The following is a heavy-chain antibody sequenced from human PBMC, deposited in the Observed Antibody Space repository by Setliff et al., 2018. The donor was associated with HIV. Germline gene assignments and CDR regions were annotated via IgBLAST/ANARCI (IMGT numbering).Heavy chain of an antibody. J-gene: IGHJ3*02. Sequence: SETLSLTCTVSGGSISSANYYWSWIRQPPGKGLEWIGYIYYNGNAYYYNPSLKSRTTISLDTSMNQFSLKLTSVTAADTAVYYCAREADVVTTSDAFDIWGQGTMVTVS. CDR1: GGSISSANYY. D-gene: IGHD2-21*02. CDR3: AREADVVTTSDAFDI. CDR2: IYYNGNAY. V-gene: IGHV4-30-4*08.